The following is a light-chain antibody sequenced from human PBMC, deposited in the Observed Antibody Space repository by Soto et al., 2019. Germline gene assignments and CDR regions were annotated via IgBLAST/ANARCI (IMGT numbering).Light chain of an antibody. CDR2: AAS. J-gene: IGKJ5*01. V-gene: IGKV1-39*01. CDR3: QQSYSAPPIT. CDR1: QSISSY. Sequence: DIQMTQSPSSLSASVGDRVTITCRASQSISSYLNWYQQKPGKAPKLLIYAASSLQSGVPSRFRGSGAGTDFTLSICSLQPEDFATYYCQQSYSAPPITFGQGTRLEIK.